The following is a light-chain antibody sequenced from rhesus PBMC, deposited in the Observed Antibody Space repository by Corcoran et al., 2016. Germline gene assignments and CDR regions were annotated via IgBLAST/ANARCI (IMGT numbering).Light chain of an antibody. Sequence: QPVLTQPTSLSASPGASARLTCTLSSGISVGSYRIFWYQQKPGSPPRYLLNYHTDTDKHQGSGVPSRFSGSKVASANAGIVLISGLQSELEAIYFFIICPHNAYIFGAGTRLTVL. CDR3: IICPHNAYI. J-gene: IGLJ1*01. CDR2: YHTDTDK. V-gene: IGLV5-83*02. CDR1: SGISVGSYR.